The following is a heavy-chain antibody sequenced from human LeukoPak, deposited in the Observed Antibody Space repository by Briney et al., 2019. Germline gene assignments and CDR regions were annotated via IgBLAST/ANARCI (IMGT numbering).Heavy chain of an antibody. CDR1: GFTFSSYS. Sequence: PGGSLRLSCAASGFTFSSYSMNWVRQAPGKGLEWVSSISSSSSYIYYADSVKGRFTISRDNAKNSLYLQMNSLRAVDTAVYYCARDREVFGDFDYWGQGTLVTVSS. CDR3: ARDREVFGDFDY. J-gene: IGHJ4*02. D-gene: IGHD3-3*01. V-gene: IGHV3-21*01. CDR2: ISSSSSYI.